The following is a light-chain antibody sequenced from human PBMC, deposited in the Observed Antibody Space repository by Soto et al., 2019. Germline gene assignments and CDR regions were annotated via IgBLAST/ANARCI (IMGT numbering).Light chain of an antibody. CDR3: LLYSSGRRV. CDR1: TGAVTSGHY. CDR2: DTN. Sequence: QAVVTQEPSLTVSPGGTVTLTCGSSTGAVTSGHYPYWFQQKPGQAPRTLIYDTNKKHSWTPARFSGSLLGGNAALTLSGAQADDEADYYCLLYSSGRRVFGGGTKLTVL. J-gene: IGLJ3*02. V-gene: IGLV7-46*01.